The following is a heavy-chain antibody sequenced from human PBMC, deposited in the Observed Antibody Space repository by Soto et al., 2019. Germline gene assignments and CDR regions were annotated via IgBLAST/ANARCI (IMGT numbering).Heavy chain of an antibody. CDR1: GFTFTSSA. J-gene: IGHJ6*02. D-gene: IGHD3-16*01. CDR2: IVVGSGNT. V-gene: IGHV1-58*01. CDR3: AASKGGVDYYYYYGMDV. Sequence: QMQLAQSGPEVKKPGTSVKVSCKASGFTFTSSAVQWVRQARGQRLEWIGWIVVGSGNTNYAQKFQERVTITRDMSTSTAYMELSSLRSEDTAVYYCAASKGGVDYYYYYGMDVWGQGTTVTVSS.